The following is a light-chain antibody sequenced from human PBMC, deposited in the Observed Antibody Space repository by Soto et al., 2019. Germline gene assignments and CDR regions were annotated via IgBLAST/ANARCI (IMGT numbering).Light chain of an antibody. Sequence: QSVLTQPPSVSGAPGQRVTISCTGSSSNIGAGYDVHWYQQLPGTAPKLLIYGNSNRPSGVPDRFSGSKSGTSASLAITGLQAEDEADYYCQSYDSSLSGAYVFGXGTKVTVL. CDR2: GNS. CDR3: QSYDSSLSGAYV. V-gene: IGLV1-40*01. J-gene: IGLJ1*01. CDR1: SSNIGAGYD.